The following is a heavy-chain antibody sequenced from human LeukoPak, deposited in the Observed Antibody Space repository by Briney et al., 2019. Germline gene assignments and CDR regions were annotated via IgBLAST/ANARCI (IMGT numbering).Heavy chain of an antibody. V-gene: IGHV3-33*01. D-gene: IGHD4-17*01. CDR3: ARAMTTVTTPYLDY. CDR2: IWYDGSNK. J-gene: IGHJ4*02. CDR1: GFTFSSYG. Sequence: GRSLRLSCAASGFTFSSYGMHWVRQAPGKGLEWVAVIWYDGSNKYYADSVKGRSSISRDNSKNTLYLQMNSLRAEDTAVYYCARAMTTVTTPYLDYWGQGTLVTVSS.